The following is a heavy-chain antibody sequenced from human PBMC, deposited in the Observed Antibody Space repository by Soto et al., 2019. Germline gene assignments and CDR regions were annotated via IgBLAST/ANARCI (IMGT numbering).Heavy chain of an antibody. CDR3: ARSRELIVGAKKYYGMDV. V-gene: IGHV1-69*13. D-gene: IGHD1-26*01. CDR1: GGTFSSYA. Sequence: SVKVSCKASGGTFSSYAISWVRQAPGQGLEWMGGIIPIFGTANYAQKFQGRVTITADESTSTAYMELSSLRSEDTAVYYCARSRELIVGAKKYYGMDVWGQGTTVTVS. CDR2: IIPIFGTA. J-gene: IGHJ6*02.